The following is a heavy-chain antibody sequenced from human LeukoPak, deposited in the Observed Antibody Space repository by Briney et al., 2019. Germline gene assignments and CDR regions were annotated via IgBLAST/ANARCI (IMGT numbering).Heavy chain of an antibody. D-gene: IGHD2-21*01. CDR3: ATHPKHIGHEYYFDY. J-gene: IGHJ4*02. V-gene: IGHV3-53*01. CDR2: LYSGGST. Sequence: GGSLRLSCAASGFTVSSNYMTWVRQAPGKGLEWVSVLYSGGSTYQADSVRGRFTISRDNSKNTLYLQMNSLRAEDTAVYYCATHPKHIGHEYYFDYWGQGTLVTVPS. CDR1: GFTVSSNY.